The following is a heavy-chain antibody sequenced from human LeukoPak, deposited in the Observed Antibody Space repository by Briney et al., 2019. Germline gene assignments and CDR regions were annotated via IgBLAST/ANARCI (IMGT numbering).Heavy chain of an antibody. CDR3: ARDPLGGYYFDY. V-gene: IGHV3-21*01. D-gene: IGHD3-16*01. CDR1: GFTFSRYS. J-gene: IGHJ4*02. CDR2: FGSSSSYI. Sequence: NPGGSLRLSCAVSGFTFSRYSMNWVRQTPGRGLEWVSYFGSSSSYIYYADSVKGLFTISRDNAKNSLYLQMSNLRADDTAVYYCARDPLGGYYFDYWGQGTLVTVSS.